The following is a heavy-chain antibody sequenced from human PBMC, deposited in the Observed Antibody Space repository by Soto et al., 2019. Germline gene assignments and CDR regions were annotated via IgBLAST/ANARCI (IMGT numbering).Heavy chain of an antibody. CDR3: ARSPAYGDYANLDT. J-gene: IGHJ5*02. CDR1: GDSVSKYY. CDR2: IHSTRSP. Sequence: SETLSLTCTVSGDSVSKYYWNRIRQPAGKGLEWIGRIHSTRSPNYNPSLKSRVTMSVDTSKNQFSLKLNLTSVTAADTAVYYCARSPAYGDYANLDTWGQGTLVTVSS. V-gene: IGHV4-4*07. D-gene: IGHD4-17*01.